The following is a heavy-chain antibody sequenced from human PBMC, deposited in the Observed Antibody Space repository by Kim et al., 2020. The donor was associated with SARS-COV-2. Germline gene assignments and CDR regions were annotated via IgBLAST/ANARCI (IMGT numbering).Heavy chain of an antibody. CDR2: IYYSGST. Sequence: SETLSLTCTVSGGSISSGGYYWSWIRQHPGKGLEWIGYIYYSGSTYYNPSLKSRVTISVDTSKNQFSLKLSSVTAADTAVYYCARAATNVVVVAATVVAFEIGGQGTRVTVSS. CDR1: GGSISSGGYY. CDR3: ARAATNVVVVAATVVAFEI. J-gene: IGHJ3*02. V-gene: IGHV4-31*03. D-gene: IGHD2-15*01.